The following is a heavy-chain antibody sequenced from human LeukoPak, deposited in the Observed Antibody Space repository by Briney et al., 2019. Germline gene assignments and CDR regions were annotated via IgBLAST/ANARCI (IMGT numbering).Heavy chain of an antibody. D-gene: IGHD6-19*01. CDR1: GGTFSSYA. CDR2: INPNSGGT. V-gene: IGHV1-2*04. Sequence: ASVKVSCKASGGTFSSYAISWVRQAPGQGREWMGWINPNSGGTNYAQKFQGWVTMTRDTSISTAYMELSRLRSDDTAVYYCARGPQYSSGGIDIWGQGTLVTVSS. CDR3: ARGPQYSSGGIDI. J-gene: IGHJ3*02.